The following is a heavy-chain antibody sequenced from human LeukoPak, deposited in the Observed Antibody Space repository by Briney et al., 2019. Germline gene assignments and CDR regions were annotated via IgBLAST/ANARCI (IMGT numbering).Heavy chain of an antibody. D-gene: IGHD2-15*01. CDR3: ARVTGRYCSGGSCPFDY. CDR2: ISSSSSYI. Sequence: GGSLRLSCAASGFTFSAYSLNWVRQAPGKGLEWVSSISSSSSYIYYADSVQGRFTISRDNAKSSLYLQMNSLRAEDTAVYYCARVTGRYCSGGSCPFDYWGQGTLVTVSS. J-gene: IGHJ4*02. V-gene: IGHV3-21*01. CDR1: GFTFSAYS.